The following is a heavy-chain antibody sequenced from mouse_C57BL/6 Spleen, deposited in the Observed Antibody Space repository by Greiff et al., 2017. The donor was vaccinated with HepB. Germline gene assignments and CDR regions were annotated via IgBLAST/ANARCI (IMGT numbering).Heavy chain of an antibody. CDR3: ARSSYFDV. V-gene: IGHV5-15*01. Sequence: EVMLVESGGGLVQPGGSLKLSCAASGFTFSDYGMAWVRQAPRKGPEWVAFISNLAYSIYYADTVTGRFTISRENAKNTLYLEMSSLRSEDTAMYYCARSSYFDVWGTGTTVTVSS. CDR2: ISNLAYSI. J-gene: IGHJ1*03. CDR1: GFTFSDYG.